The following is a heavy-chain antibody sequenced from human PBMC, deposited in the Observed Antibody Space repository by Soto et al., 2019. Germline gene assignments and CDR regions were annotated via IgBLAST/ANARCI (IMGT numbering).Heavy chain of an antibody. D-gene: IGHD4-4*01. CDR2: IYYSGST. J-gene: IGHJ6*02. Sequence: SETLSLTCTVSGGSISSGGYYWSWIRQHPGKGLEWIGYIYYSGSTYYNPSLKSRVTISVDTSKNQFSLKLSSVTAADTAVYYCAIDRYDYSNYTDYYYYGMDVWGQGTTVTVSS. V-gene: IGHV4-31*03. CDR3: AIDRYDYSNYTDYYYYGMDV. CDR1: GGSISSGGYY.